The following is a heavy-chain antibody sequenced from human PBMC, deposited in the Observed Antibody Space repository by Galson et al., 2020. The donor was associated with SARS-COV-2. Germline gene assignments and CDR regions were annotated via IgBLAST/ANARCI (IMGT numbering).Heavy chain of an antibody. V-gene: IGHV3-11*01. D-gene: IGHD5-12*01. J-gene: IGHJ4*02. CDR3: ARGWLELDS. Sequence: GGSLRLSCAASGFTFSDYYMTWIRQAPGKGKEWISYISKTSTPIYYADSVRGRFTISRDNAKNSLYLQMNSLRADDTAFYFCARGWLELDSWGQGALVTVSS. CDR1: GFTFSDYY. CDR2: ISKTSTPI.